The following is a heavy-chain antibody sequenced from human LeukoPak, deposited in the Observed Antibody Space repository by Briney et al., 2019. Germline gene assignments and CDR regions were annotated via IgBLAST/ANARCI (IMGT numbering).Heavy chain of an antibody. CDR2: ISGSGGSK. CDR3: AKDQGPVVAATPDY. D-gene: IGHD2-15*01. V-gene: IGHV3-23*01. J-gene: IGHJ4*02. Sequence: AGGSLRLSCAASGFTFSSYAMRGVRQAPGKGLEWVSDISGSGGSKDYADSVKGRFTISRDNSKNTLYLQMNSLRADDTAVYYCAKDQGPVVAATPDYWGQGTLVTVSS. CDR1: GFTFSSYA.